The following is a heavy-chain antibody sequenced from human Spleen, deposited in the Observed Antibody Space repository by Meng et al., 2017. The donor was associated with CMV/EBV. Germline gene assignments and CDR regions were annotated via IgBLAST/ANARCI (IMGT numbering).Heavy chain of an antibody. CDR2: IRYDGGNK. CDR3: AKGVGVYCSSSSCFSHFDY. Sequence: GESLKISCAASGFTFSSYGMHWVRQAPGKGLEWVAFIRYDGGNKDYADSVKGRFTISRDNSKNTLYLQMNSLRAEDTAVYYCAKGVGVYCSSSSCFSHFDYWGQGTLVTVSS. CDR1: GFTFSSYG. D-gene: IGHD2-2*01. V-gene: IGHV3-30*02. J-gene: IGHJ4*02.